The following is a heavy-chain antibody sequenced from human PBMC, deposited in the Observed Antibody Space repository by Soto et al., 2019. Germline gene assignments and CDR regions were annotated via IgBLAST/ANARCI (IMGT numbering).Heavy chain of an antibody. Sequence: PGGSLRLSCVGSGFTFSSYSMVWVRQAPGKGLEWVSYIFASSTTIYYSDSVKGRFTVSRDNAKNSLFLLMNSLRAEDTAVYYCARDKDWAFDYWGQGTLVTVSS. CDR3: ARDKDWAFDY. J-gene: IGHJ4*02. CDR2: IFASSTTI. D-gene: IGHD3-9*01. V-gene: IGHV3-48*04. CDR1: GFTFSSYS.